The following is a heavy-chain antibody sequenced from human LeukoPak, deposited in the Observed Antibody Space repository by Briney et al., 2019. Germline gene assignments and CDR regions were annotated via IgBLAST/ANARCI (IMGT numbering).Heavy chain of an antibody. CDR3: AKEGIVVVPADDY. J-gene: IGHJ4*02. CDR1: GFTFSTYA. CDR2: ISGSGGST. Sequence: GGSLRLSCAASGFTFSTYAMNWVRQAPGKGLEWVSVISGSGGSTYYADSVKGRFTISRDNSKNTLYLQMNSLRAEDTAVYYCAKEGIVVVPADDYWGQGTLVTVSS. D-gene: IGHD2-2*01. V-gene: IGHV3-23*01.